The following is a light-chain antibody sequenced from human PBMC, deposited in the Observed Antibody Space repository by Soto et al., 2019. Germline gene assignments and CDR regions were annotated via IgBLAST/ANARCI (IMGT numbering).Light chain of an antibody. J-gene: IGKJ2*01. V-gene: IGKV1-12*01. CDR2: AAS. Sequence: DIQMTQSPSSVSASVGDRVTITCRASHVISSWLAWYQQKPGKAPKLLIYAASRLQSGVPSRFSGSESGADFSLTISSLQPEDVATYYCQQTNDFPYTFGQGTKLEMK. CDR1: HVISSW. CDR3: QQTNDFPYT.